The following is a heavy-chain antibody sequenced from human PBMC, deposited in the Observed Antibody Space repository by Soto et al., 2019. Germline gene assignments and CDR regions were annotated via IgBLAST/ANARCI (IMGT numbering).Heavy chain of an antibody. J-gene: IGHJ4*02. CDR1: GGSISSGVYF. D-gene: IGHD5-12*01. V-gene: IGHV4-31*03. Sequence: SETLSLTCTVSGGSISSGVYFWSWIRQHPGKGLEWIGYISYSGSTYYNPSLKSRVTISVDTSKNQLSLKLSSVTAADTAVYYCARDFSGSDYFDYWGQGTLVTVSS. CDR2: ISYSGST. CDR3: ARDFSGSDYFDY.